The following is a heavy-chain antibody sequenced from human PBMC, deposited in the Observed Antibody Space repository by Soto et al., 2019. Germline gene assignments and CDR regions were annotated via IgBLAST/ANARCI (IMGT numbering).Heavy chain of an antibody. CDR3: ARDRIPGIAVAGTRYYYDGMDG. D-gene: IGHD6-19*01. CDR2: ISAYNGNT. Sequence: VQLVQSGAEVKKPGASVKVSCKASGYTYTSFGISWVRQAPGQGLEWMGWISAYNGNTNYAQKFQGRVTMATDTSTSTAYMARRSPRSDDTAVYYCARDRIPGIAVAGTRYYYDGMDGWGQGTTVTVSS. V-gene: IGHV1-18*01. CDR1: GYTYTSFG. J-gene: IGHJ6*02.